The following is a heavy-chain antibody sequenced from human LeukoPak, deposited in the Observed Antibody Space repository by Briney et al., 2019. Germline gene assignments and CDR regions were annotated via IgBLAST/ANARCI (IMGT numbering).Heavy chain of an antibody. CDR1: GGSFSGYY. CDR3: ARNRDYGDYGGFDY. V-gene: IGHV4-59*01. J-gene: IGHJ4*02. Sequence: SETLSLTCAVYGGSFSGYYLSWIRQPPGKGLEWIGYIYYSGSTNYNPSLKSRVTISVDTSKNQFSLKLSSVTAADTAVYYCARNRDYGDYGGFDYWGQGTLVTVSS. D-gene: IGHD4-17*01. CDR2: IYYSGST.